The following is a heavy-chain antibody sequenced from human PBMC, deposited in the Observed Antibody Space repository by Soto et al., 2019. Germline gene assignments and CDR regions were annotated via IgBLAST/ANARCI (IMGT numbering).Heavy chain of an antibody. D-gene: IGHD6-6*01. CDR3: ARDQRSIYYYYGMDV. CDR1: GYSISSGYY. V-gene: IGHV4-38-2*02. J-gene: IGHJ6*02. CDR2: ISHSGTS. Sequence: SETLSLTCTVSGYSISSGYYWSWIRQTPGKGLEWIGSISHSGTSFYNPSLRSRVTISVDTSKNQFSLKLSSVTAADTAVYYCARDQRSIYYYYGMDVWGQGTTVTVSS.